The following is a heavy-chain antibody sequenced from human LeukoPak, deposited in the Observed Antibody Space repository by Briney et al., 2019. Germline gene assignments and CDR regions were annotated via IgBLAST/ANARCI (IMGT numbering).Heavy chain of an antibody. V-gene: IGHV5-51*01. CDR3: ARRVMDPPGDGGRFDY. Sequence: GESLKISCKGSGYSFTSYWIGWMRQMPGKGLEWMGIIYPGDSDTRYSPSFQGQVTISADKSISTAYLQWSSLKASDTAMYYCARRVMDPPGDGGRFDYWGQGTLVTVSS. J-gene: IGHJ4*02. D-gene: IGHD7-27*01. CDR2: IYPGDSDT. CDR1: GYSFTSYW.